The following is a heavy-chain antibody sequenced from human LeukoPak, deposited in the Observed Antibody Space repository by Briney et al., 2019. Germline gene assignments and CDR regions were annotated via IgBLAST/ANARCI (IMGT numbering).Heavy chain of an antibody. CDR3: ASTRIPFYFGSGSPDY. D-gene: IGHD3-10*01. CDR1: GYSFTNYA. Sequence: ASVKVSCKASGYSFTNYAMNWVRQAPGQGLEGMGGIDLSTGNRTYAQGFTGRFVFSLDTSVSTASLQISSLKAEDTAVYFCASTRIPFYFGSGSPDYWGQGTLVTVSS. V-gene: IGHV7-4-1*02. CDR2: IDLSTGNR. J-gene: IGHJ4*02.